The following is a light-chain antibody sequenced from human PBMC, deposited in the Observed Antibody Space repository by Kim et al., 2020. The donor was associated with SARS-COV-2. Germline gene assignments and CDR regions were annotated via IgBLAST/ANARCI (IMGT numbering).Light chain of an antibody. CDR2: DVS. J-gene: IGLJ2*01. CDR3: SSYRSSSNVV. Sequence: GQSIPISCTGTSSDVGGYDYVSWYQQHPGKAPKLMICDVSKRPSGVSNRFSGSKSGNTASLTISGLQAEDEADYYCSSYRSSSNVVFGGGTQLTVL. CDR1: SSDVGGYDY. V-gene: IGLV2-14*04.